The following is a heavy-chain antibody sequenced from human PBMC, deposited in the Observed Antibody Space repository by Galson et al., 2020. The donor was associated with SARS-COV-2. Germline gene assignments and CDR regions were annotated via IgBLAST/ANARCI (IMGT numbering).Heavy chain of an antibody. CDR3: SRGYSGSYLFGS. D-gene: IGHD1-26*01. V-gene: IGHV3-49*03. CDR1: GFTFGDYA. Sequence: GGSLRLSCTTSGFTFGDYAMSWFRQAPGKGLEWVGFIRSKAFGGATQYAASVKGRFTISRDDSKSIAYLQMNSLETEDTALYYCSRGYSGSYLFGSWGQRTLVTVSS. J-gene: IGHJ4*02. CDR2: IRSKAFGGAT.